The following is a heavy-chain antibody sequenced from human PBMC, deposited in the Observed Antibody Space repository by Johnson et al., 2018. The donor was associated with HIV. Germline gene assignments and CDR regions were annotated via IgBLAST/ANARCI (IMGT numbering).Heavy chain of an antibody. CDR1: GFTFRSYA. CDR3: ARGPGRQEGTRWGDAFDI. J-gene: IGHJ3*02. CDR2: ISGSGGST. V-gene: IGHV3-23*04. Sequence: VQLVESGGALVQPGGSLRLSCAASGFTFRSYAMSWVRQAPGKGLEWVSGISGSGGSTYYADSVQGRFTISRDNAKNTLYLQMNSLRAEDTAAYYCARGPGRQEGTRWGDAFDIWGQGTMVTVSS. D-gene: IGHD3-16*01.